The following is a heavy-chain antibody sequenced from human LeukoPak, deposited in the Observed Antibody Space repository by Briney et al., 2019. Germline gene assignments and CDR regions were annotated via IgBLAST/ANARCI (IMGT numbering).Heavy chain of an antibody. J-gene: IGHJ3*02. Sequence: GGSLRLSCAASEFTFSNYFMHWVRQAPGKGLEWVALISHDGNNKYYADSVKGRFTISRDNSKNTLYLQMNSLRAEDSSVYYCARPTTVTTISADAFDIWGQGTMVTVSS. CDR3: ARPTTVTTISADAFDI. V-gene: IGHV3-30-3*01. CDR1: EFTFSNYF. D-gene: IGHD4-17*01. CDR2: ISHDGNNK.